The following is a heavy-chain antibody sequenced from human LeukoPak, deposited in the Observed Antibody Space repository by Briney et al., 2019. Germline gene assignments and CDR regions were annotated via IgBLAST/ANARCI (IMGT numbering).Heavy chain of an antibody. CDR1: GFSFSSYN. Sequence: GGSLRLSCAASGFSFSSYNMNWVRLAPGKGLEWVSSITSSSSYTFYADSVKGRFTTSRDNAKNSLDLEMNSLRAEDTAVYYCARDRHSGIRAAFDIWGQGTMVTVSP. CDR3: ARDRHSGIRAAFDI. D-gene: IGHD1-26*01. CDR2: ITSSSSYT. V-gene: IGHV3-21*01. J-gene: IGHJ3*02.